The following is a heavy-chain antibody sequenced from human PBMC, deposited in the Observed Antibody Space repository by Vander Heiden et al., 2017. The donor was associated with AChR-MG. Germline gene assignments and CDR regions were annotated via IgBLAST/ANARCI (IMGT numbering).Heavy chain of an antibody. CDR2: ISSSGSTI. D-gene: IGHD3-10*01. Sequence: EVQLVESPGGLVQPGGSLRLSCAASGFTYSSYEMNWVRQAPGKGLEWVSYISSSGSTIYYADSVKGRCTISRDNAKNSLYLQMNSLRAEDTAVYFCARVGDYYGSGSVYYSYNGMDVWGQGTTVTVSS. CDR3: ARVGDYYGSGSVYYSYNGMDV. V-gene: IGHV3-48*03. CDR1: GFTYSSYE. J-gene: IGHJ6*02.